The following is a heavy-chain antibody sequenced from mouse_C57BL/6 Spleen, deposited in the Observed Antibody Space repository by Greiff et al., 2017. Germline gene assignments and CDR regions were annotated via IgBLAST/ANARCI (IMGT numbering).Heavy chain of an antibody. CDR2: IHPNSGST. CDR3: ARSYYYGSSYVYFDY. D-gene: IGHD1-1*01. J-gene: IGHJ2*01. Sequence: QVQLQQPGAELVKPGASVKLSCKASGYTFTSYWMHWVKQRPGQGLEWIGMIHPNSGSTNYNEKFKSKATLTVDKSSSTAYMQLSSLTSEDSAVYYCARSYYYGSSYVYFDYWGQGTTLTVSS. CDR1: GYTFTSYW. V-gene: IGHV1-64*01.